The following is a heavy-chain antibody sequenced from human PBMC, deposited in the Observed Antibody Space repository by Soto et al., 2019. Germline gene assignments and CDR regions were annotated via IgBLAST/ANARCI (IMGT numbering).Heavy chain of an antibody. J-gene: IGHJ3*02. Sequence: GGSLRLSCAASGFTFSSYAMHWVRQAPGKGLEWVAVISYDGSNKYYADSVKGRFTISRDNSKNTLYLQMNSLRAEDTAVYYCARDKDAFDIWGQGTMVTVSS. CDR2: ISYDGSNK. V-gene: IGHV3-30*04. CDR1: GFTFSSYA. CDR3: ARDKDAFDI.